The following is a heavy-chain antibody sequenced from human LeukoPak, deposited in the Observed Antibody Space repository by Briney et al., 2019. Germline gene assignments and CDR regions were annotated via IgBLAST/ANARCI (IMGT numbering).Heavy chain of an antibody. V-gene: IGHV4-30-2*01. D-gene: IGHD6-13*01. CDR3: ARFSYSSPMDV. CDR2: IYHSGST. Sequence: SETLSLTCTVSGGSISSGGYYWSWIRQPPGKGLEWIGYIYHSGSTYYNPSLKSRVTISVDRSKNQFSLKLSSVTAADTAVYYCARFSYSSPMDVWAKGPRSPSP. J-gene: IGHJ6*03. CDR1: GGSISSGGYY.